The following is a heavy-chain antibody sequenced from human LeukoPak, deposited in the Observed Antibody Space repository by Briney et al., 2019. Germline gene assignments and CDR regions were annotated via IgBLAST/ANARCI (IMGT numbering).Heavy chain of an antibody. CDR2: LYSSGNT. Sequence: GGSLRLSCAASGFTVSSNYMSWVRQAPGKGLEWVSILYSSGNTYYADSVKGRFTISRDNSKNTLYLQMNSLRAEDTAVYYCAKDMDYYTPLFVPLFDYWGQGTLVTVSS. J-gene: IGHJ4*02. D-gene: IGHD1-26*01. CDR3: AKDMDYYTPLFVPLFDY. V-gene: IGHV3-53*01. CDR1: GFTVSSNY.